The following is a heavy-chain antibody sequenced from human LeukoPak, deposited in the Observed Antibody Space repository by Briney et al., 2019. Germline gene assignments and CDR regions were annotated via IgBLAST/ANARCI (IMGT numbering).Heavy chain of an antibody. CDR3: ARDRRIVATHWFRAFDI. V-gene: IGHV4-34*01. D-gene: IGHD5-12*01. Sequence: SETLSLTCAVYGGSFSGFYWSWIRHVPGKGLEWIGEINYTGSTSYNPSLKSRVTISVDTSQNQFFLLLTSVTAADTAVYYCARDRRIVATHWFRAFDIWGQGTMVTVSS. CDR1: GGSFSGFY. CDR2: INYTGST. J-gene: IGHJ3*02.